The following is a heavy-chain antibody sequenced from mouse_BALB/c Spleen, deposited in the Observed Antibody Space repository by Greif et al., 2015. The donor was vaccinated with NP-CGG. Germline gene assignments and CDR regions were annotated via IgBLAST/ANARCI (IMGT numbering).Heavy chain of an antibody. CDR2: IDPANGNT. V-gene: IGHV14-3*02. Sequence: EVQLQQSGAELVKPGASVKLSCTASGFNIKDTYMHWAKQRPEQGLEWIGRIDPANGNTKYDPKFQGKATITADTSSNTAYLQLSSLTSEYTAVYYCATYHYGWYFDVWGAGTTVTVSS. D-gene: IGHD2-4*01. J-gene: IGHJ1*01. CDR1: GFNIKDTY. CDR3: ATYHYGWYFDV.